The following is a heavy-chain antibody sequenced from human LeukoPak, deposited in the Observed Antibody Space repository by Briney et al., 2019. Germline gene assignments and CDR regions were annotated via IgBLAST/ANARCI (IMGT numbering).Heavy chain of an antibody. CDR3: AKQSDYGGNRNYFDY. D-gene: IGHD4-23*01. J-gene: IGHJ4*02. CDR1: GFTFSSYG. Sequence: GGSLRLSCAASGFTFSSYGMSWVRQAPGKGLEWVSAISDSGGSTYYADSVKGRFTISRDNSKNTLYLQMNSLRAEDTAVYYCAKQSDYGGNRNYFDYWGQGTLVTVSS. V-gene: IGHV3-23*01. CDR2: ISDSGGST.